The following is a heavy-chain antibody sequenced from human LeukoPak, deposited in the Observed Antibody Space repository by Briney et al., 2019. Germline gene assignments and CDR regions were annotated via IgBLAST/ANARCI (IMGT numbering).Heavy chain of an antibody. CDR1: GFTFSNYW. CDR3: ARGHEGAFDI. V-gene: IGHV3-74*01. CDR2: INRDGSTT. Sequence: GGSLRLSCAASGFTFSNYWMHWVRQAPGKGLVWVSLINRDGSTTAYADSVKGRFTISRDNAKNTLYLQMNSLRAEDTAVYYCARGHEGAFDIWGQGTMVTVSS. J-gene: IGHJ3*02.